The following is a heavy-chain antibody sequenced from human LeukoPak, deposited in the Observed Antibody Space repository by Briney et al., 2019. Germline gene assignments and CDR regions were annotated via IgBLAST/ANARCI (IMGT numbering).Heavy chain of an antibody. CDR2: IYSGGST. D-gene: IGHD2/OR15-2a*01. V-gene: IGHV3-23*03. Sequence: GGSLRLSCAASGFTFSTYAMSWVRQAPGKGLEWVSVIYSGGSTYYADSVKGRFTISRDNSKNTLYLQMNSLRAEDTAVYYCAKAFSARGAFDIWGQGTMVTVSS. CDR3: AKAFSARGAFDI. CDR1: GFTFSTYA. J-gene: IGHJ3*02.